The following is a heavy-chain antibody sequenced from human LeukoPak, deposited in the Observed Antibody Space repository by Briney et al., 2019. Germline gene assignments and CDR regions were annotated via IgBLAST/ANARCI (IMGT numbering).Heavy chain of an antibody. Sequence: GGSLRLSCAASEFTFSSYVMAWVRQAPGKGLEWVAVISYDGSNKYYADSVKGRFTISRDNSKNTLYLQMNSLRAEDTAVYYCAKDRERYCSGGSCFHGMDVWGQGTTVTVSS. V-gene: IGHV3-30*18. D-gene: IGHD2-15*01. CDR3: AKDRERYCSGGSCFHGMDV. CDR1: EFTFSSYV. J-gene: IGHJ6*02. CDR2: ISYDGSNK.